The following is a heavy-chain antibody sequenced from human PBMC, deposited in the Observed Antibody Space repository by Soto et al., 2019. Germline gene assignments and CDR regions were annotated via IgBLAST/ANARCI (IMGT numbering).Heavy chain of an antibody. CDR2: IYYSGST. V-gene: IGHV4-59*08. CDR3: ARRWGRTFDY. Sequence: PSETLSLTCTVSGGTISSYYWSWIRQPPGKGLEWIGYIYYSGSTNYNPSLKSRVAISVDTSKNQFSLKLSSVTAADTAVYYCARRWGRTFDYWGQGTLVTVSS. D-gene: IGHD7-27*01. CDR1: GGTISSYY. J-gene: IGHJ4*02.